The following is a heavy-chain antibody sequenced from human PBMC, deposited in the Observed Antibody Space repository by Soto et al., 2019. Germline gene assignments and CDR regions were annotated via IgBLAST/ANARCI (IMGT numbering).Heavy chain of an antibody. CDR1: GFTFNSYW. J-gene: IGHJ4*02. Sequence: PGGSLRLSCAASGFTFNSYWMSWVRQAPGKGLEWVANMNQDGGEKYYVDSVKGRFTISRDNAKNSLYLQMNSLRAEDTAVYYCAGGVDLDYWGQGTLVTVSS. V-gene: IGHV3-7*01. D-gene: IGHD2-8*02. CDR3: AGGVDLDY. CDR2: MNQDGGEK.